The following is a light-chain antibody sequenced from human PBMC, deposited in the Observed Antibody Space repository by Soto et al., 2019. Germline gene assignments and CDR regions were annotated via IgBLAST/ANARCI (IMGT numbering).Light chain of an antibody. CDR1: QSVGRRY. V-gene: IGKV3-20*01. Sequence: IVLTQSPGILSLSPGERATLSCRASQSVGRRYLAWYQQKPAQAPMLLIYDTSERASDIPDRFSGSGSGTDFTLTISRLVPEDFAVYYCQYQGTFGGGTKVEIK. CDR2: DTS. CDR3: QYQGT. J-gene: IGKJ4*01.